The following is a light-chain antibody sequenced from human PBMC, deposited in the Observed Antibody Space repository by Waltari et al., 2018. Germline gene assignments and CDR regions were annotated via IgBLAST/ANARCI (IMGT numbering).Light chain of an antibody. CDR1: QDITNF. CDR2: DAS. J-gene: IGKJ2*01. V-gene: IGKV1-33*01. Sequence: DIQMTQSLSSLSASVGDRVTITGQASQDITNFLNWYQQKPGKASKLLTYDASNLETGVPVRCSGSGSGTHFTLTITSLQPEDIATYYCQQYDHVPYTVGQGTRVEIK. CDR3: QQYDHVPYT.